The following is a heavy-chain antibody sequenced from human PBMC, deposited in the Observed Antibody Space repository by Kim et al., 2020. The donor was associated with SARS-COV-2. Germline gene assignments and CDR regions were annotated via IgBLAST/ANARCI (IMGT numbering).Heavy chain of an antibody. D-gene: IGHD1-26*01. V-gene: IGHV4-39*01. CDR2: IYYSGST. CDR3: ARWVGATSYYYYYGMDV. Sequence: SETLSLTCTVSGGSISSSSYYWGWIRQPPGKGLEWIGSIYYSGSTYYNPSLMSGVTISVDTSKNQFFLKLSSVTAADTAVYYCARWVGATSYYYYYGMDVWAQGTTVTVSS. CDR1: GGSISSSSYY. J-gene: IGHJ6*02.